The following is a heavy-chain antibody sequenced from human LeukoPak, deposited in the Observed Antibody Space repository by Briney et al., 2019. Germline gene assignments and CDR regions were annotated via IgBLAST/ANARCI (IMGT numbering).Heavy chain of an antibody. CDR1: GFTFSGSY. Sequence: GGSLRLSCAASGFTFSGSYMHWVRQAPGKGLVWVSRVNTDGSTTTYADSVKGRFTISRDNANNTLYPQMNSLRAEDTAMYYCARGKSAGIWGQGTLVTVSS. CDR3: ARGKSAGI. V-gene: IGHV3-74*01. CDR2: VNTDGSTT. J-gene: IGHJ4*02.